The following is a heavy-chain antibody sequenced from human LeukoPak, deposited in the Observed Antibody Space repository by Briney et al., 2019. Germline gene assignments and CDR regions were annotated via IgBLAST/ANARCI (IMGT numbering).Heavy chain of an antibody. J-gene: IGHJ4*02. CDR2: ISGSGGST. D-gene: IGHD3-10*01. Sequence: PGGSLRLSCAASGFTFSSYAMSWVRQAPGKGLEWVSAISGSGGSTYYADSVKGRFTISRDNSKNTLYLQMNSLRAEDTAVYYCAKVRVITMVRGRYFDYWGQGTLVTVSS. V-gene: IGHV3-23*01. CDR3: AKVRVITMVRGRYFDY. CDR1: GFTFSSYA.